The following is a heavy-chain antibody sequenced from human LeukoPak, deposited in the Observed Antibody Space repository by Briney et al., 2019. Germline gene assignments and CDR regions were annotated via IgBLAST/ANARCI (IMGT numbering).Heavy chain of an antibody. D-gene: IGHD3-10*01. J-gene: IGHJ4*02. CDR2: IYWNDDK. CDR1: GFSLTTTGAG. Sequence: SGPTLVNPTQTLTLTCTFSGFSLTTTGAGVAWIRQPPGKALEWLAIIYWNDDKRYNPSLRSGLTITKDTSNNQVVLMMPSMDPVDTAKYYCAHSDHITRALGFDYWGQGTLVTVSS. CDR3: AHSDHITRALGFDY. V-gene: IGHV2-5*01.